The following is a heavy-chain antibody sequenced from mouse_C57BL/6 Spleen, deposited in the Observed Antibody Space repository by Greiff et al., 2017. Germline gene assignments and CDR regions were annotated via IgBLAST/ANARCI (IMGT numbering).Heavy chain of an antibody. V-gene: IGHV1-81*01. D-gene: IGHD2-1*01. CDR1: GYTFTSYG. CDR2: IYPRSGNT. Sequence: VKLMESGAELARPGASVKLSCKASGYTFTSYGISWVKQRTGQGLEWIGEIYPRSGNTYYNEKFKGKATLTADKSSSTAYMELSSLTSEDSAVYFCARYGANYRYAMDYWGQGTSVTVAT. CDR3: ARYGANYRYAMDY. J-gene: IGHJ4*01.